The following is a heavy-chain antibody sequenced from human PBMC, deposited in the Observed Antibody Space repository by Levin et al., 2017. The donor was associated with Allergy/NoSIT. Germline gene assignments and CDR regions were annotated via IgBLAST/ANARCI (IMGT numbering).Heavy chain of an antibody. V-gene: IGHV1-2*02. D-gene: IGHD3-22*01. J-gene: IGHJ4*02. CDR1: GYMFIGYH. CDR3: ARAPNNFVPTMIGGY. CDR2: IDPRSGDT. Sequence: ASVKVSCKASGYMFIGYHMHWVRQAPGQGLEWMGWIDPRSGDTKYAQKFQGRVTLTRDTSTSTAYMELNSLRPDDTGVFYCARAPNNFVPTMIGGYWGQGTLVTVSS.